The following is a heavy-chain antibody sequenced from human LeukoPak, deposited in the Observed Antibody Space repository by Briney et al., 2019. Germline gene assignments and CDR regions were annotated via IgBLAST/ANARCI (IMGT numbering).Heavy chain of an antibody. CDR1: GYTFTSYG. J-gene: IGHJ4*02. V-gene: IGHV1-8*02. CDR2: VNPNSGNT. D-gene: IGHD3-22*01. Sequence: VASVKVSCKASGYTFTSYGISWVRQAPGQGLEWMGWVNPNSGNTGYAQKFQGRVTMTRDTSINTAYMELSSLRSEDTAVYYCARDQYFYDSGRSYFYFDDWGQGTLVTVSS. CDR3: ARDQYFYDSGRSYFYFDD.